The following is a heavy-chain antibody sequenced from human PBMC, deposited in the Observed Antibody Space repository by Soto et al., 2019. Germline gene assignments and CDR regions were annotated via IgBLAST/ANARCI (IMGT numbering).Heavy chain of an antibody. CDR2: IYYRGNT. Sequence: QLQLQESGPGLVKPSETLSLTCTVSGGSISSSSYYWGWIRQPPGKGLEWIGSIYYRGNTYYNPSLKSRVPISVDTSKNQFSLKLSAVTAADTAVYHCAREGGGYCSGGSCQVDYWGQGTLVTVSS. J-gene: IGHJ4*02. V-gene: IGHV4-39*02. CDR3: AREGGGYCSGGSCQVDY. CDR1: GGSISSSSYY. D-gene: IGHD2-15*01.